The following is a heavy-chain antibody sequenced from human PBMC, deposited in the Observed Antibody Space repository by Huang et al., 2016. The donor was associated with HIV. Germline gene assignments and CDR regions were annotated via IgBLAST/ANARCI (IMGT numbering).Heavy chain of an antibody. CDR1: GFPFSNYA. CDR2: ISYDWSNK. J-gene: IGHJ6*03. D-gene: IGHD4-4*01. V-gene: IGHV3-30-3*01. Sequence: QVQLVESGGGVVQPGWSLRLPCGASGFPFSNYAMHWVRHAHGKGLESVAVISYDWSNKYYQDAVKGQITSARDKSKNALEQQMNSLRVEETAVYCCAKRAVPSIYYYYYMDVWGKGATITVSS. CDR3: AKRAVPSIYYYYYMDV.